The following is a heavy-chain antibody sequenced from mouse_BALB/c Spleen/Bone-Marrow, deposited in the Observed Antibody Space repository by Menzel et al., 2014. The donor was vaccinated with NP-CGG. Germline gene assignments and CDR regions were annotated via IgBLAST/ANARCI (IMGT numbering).Heavy chain of an antibody. CDR3: ARWEYYAMDY. CDR2: IDPANGNT. D-gene: IGHD4-1*01. CDR1: GFNIKDTY. J-gene: IGHJ4*01. Sequence: VQLQQPGAELVKPGASVKLSCTASGFNIKDTYMHWVKQRPEQGLEWIGRIDPANGNTKYDPKFQGKATITADTSSNTAYLQLSSLTSEDTAFYYCARWEYYAMDYWGQGTSVTVSS. V-gene: IGHV14-3*02.